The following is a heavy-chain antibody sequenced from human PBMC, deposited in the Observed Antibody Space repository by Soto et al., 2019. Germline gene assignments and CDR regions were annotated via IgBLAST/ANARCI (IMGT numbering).Heavy chain of an antibody. CDR1: GGTFSSYA. J-gene: IGHJ6*02. CDR3: ARARESGYRCRNCYYYGMDV. Sequence: ASVKVSCKASGGTFSSYAISWVRQPPGQGLEWMGGFIPIFDTSNYAQTFQGRVTITADESTSTAYMELRSLTSEDTAVYYCARARESGYRCRNCYYYGMDVWGQVTTVPVSS. D-gene: IGHD5-18*01. CDR2: FIPIFDTS. V-gene: IGHV1-69*13.